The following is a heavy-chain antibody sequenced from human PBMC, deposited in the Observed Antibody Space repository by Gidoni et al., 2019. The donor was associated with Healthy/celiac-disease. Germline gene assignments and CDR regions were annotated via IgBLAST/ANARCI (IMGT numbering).Heavy chain of an antibody. J-gene: IGHJ4*02. D-gene: IGHD6-19*01. CDR1: GGTFSSYD. V-gene: IGHV1-69*06. Sequence: QVQLVQSGAEVKKPGSSVKVSCKASGGTFSSYDISWVRQATGQGVEWMGGIIAIFGTANNAHKFQGRVTITADKSTITAYMELVSLRSEDTAVYYCARERSSVWTNYFDYWGQGTLVTVSS. CDR3: ARERSSVWTNYFDY. CDR2: IIAIFGTA.